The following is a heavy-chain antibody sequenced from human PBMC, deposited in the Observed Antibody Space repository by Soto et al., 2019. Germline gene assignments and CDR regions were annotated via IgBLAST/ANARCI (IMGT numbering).Heavy chain of an antibody. D-gene: IGHD1-26*01. J-gene: IGHJ4*02. Sequence: GASVKVSCKASGYTFTSYDINWVRQATGQGLEWMGWMNPNSGNTGYAQKFQGRVTMTRNTSISTAYMELSSLRSEDTAVYYCARAPQGGYSVNYYYFAYGGQGTPVPVSS. CDR1: GYTFTSYD. V-gene: IGHV1-8*01. CDR3: ARAPQGGYSVNYYYFAY. CDR2: MNPNSGNT.